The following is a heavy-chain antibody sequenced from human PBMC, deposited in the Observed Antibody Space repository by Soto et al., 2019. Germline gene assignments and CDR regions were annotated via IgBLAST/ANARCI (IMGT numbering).Heavy chain of an antibody. D-gene: IGHD2-15*01. V-gene: IGHV4-34*01. CDR2: INHSGST. J-gene: IGHJ4*02. CDR1: GGSFSGYY. CDR3: ANVVVAAATPGYFDY. Sequence: PSETLSLTCAVYGGSFSGYYWSWIRQPPGKGLEWIGEINHSGSTNYNPSLKSRVTISVDTSKNQFSLKLSSVTAADTAVYYCANVVVAAATPGYFDYWGQGTLVTVSS.